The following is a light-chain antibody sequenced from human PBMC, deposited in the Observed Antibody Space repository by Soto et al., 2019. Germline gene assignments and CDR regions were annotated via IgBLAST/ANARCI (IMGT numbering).Light chain of an antibody. V-gene: IGLV2-14*01. CDR2: EVS. J-gene: IGLJ3*02. Sequence: QSALTQPASVSGSPGQSITISCTGTTSDVGYVSWYQQHPGKAPKLMIYEVSNRPSGISNRFSGSKSGNTASLTISGLQAEDEADYYCSSYTISSTWVLGGGTKLTVL. CDR3: SSYTISSTWV. CDR1: TSDVGY.